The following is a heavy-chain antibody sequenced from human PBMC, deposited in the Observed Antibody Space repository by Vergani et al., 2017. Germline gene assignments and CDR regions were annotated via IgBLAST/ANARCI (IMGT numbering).Heavy chain of an antibody. Sequence: EVQVVQSGAEVKKPGESLKISCKGSGYTFTSYWIGWVRQMPGKGLEWMGIIYPGDSDTRYSPSFQGQVTISADKSISTAYLQWSSLKASDTAKYYCARHGSSGSYYKEGMDVWGQGTTVTVSS. J-gene: IGHJ6*02. D-gene: IGHD3-10*01. V-gene: IGHV5-51*01. CDR3: ARHGSSGSYYKEGMDV. CDR2: IYPGDSDT. CDR1: GYTFTSYW.